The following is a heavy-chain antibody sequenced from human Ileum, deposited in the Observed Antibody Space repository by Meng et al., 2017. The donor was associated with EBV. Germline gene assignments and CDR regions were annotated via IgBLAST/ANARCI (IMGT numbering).Heavy chain of an antibody. D-gene: IGHD3-22*01. CDR3: ASHPGGNSQYYSSGDDY. CDR2: INHRGGA. V-gene: IGHV4-34*01. CDR1: GGSFSGYY. Sequence: QVQPQQWGAGLLKPSETLSLTCAVYGGSFSGYYWSWIRQPPGKGLEWIGEINHRGGAFYNPSLKSRVTMSIDTSKNQFSLKLNSVTAADTAVYYCASHPGGNSQYYSSGDDYWGQGALVTVSS. J-gene: IGHJ4*02.